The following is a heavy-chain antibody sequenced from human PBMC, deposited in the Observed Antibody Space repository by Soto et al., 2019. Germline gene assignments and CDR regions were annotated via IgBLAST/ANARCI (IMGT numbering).Heavy chain of an antibody. CDR3: AKGMDTAMVRSSAGDY. V-gene: IGHV3-30*18. D-gene: IGHD5-18*01. CDR2: ISYDGSNK. CDR1: GFTFSSYG. J-gene: IGHJ4*02. Sequence: QVQLVESGGGVLQPGRSLRLSCAASGFTFSSYGMHWVRQAPGKGLEWVAVISYDGSNKYYADSVKGRFTISRDNSKNTLYLQMNSLRAEDTAVYYCAKGMDTAMVRSSAGDYWGQGTLVTVSS.